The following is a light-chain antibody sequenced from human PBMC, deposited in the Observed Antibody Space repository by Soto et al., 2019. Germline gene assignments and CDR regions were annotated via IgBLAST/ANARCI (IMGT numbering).Light chain of an antibody. V-gene: IGLV1-40*01. Sequence: QSVLTQPPSVSGAPGQRVTISCTGSSSNIGAGYNVHWYQHLPGTAPKVLIYGNRHRPSGVPDRFSGSKSGTSASLAITGLQADDEADYYCSSCSTDSSRRGVFGGGTKLTVL. CDR1: SSNIGAGYN. CDR3: SSCSTDSSRRGV. CDR2: GNR. J-gene: IGLJ2*01.